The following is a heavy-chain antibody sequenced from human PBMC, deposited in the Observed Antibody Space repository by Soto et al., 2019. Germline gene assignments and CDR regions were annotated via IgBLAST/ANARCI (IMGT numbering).Heavy chain of an antibody. Sequence: GGSLRLSCAASGFTVSSNYMSWVRQAPGKGLEWVSVIYSGGSTYYADSVKGRFTISRDNSKNTLYLQMNSLRAEDTAVYYCARGYTGNWFDPWGQGTLVTVSS. V-gene: IGHV3-66*01. J-gene: IGHJ5*02. CDR1: GFTVSSNY. CDR2: IYSGGST. D-gene: IGHD5-12*01. CDR3: ARGYTGNWFDP.